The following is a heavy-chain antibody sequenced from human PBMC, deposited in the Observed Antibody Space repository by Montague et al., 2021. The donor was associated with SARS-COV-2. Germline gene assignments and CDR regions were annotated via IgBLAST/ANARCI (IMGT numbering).Heavy chain of an antibody. CDR1: GGSISSSSYY. Sequence: SETLSLTCTVSGGSISSSSYYWGWIRQPPGKGLEWIGSIYYSGSTYYNPSLKSRVTISVDTSKNQFSLKLSSVTAADTAVYYCARHRHDHGVLRRYGMDVWGQGTTVTVPS. D-gene: IGHD5-12*01. J-gene: IGHJ6*02. V-gene: IGHV4-39*01. CDR3: ARHRHDHGVLRRYGMDV. CDR2: IYYSGST.